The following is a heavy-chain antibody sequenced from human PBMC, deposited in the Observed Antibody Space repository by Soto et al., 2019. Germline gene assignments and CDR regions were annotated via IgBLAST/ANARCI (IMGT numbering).Heavy chain of an antibody. V-gene: IGHV3-21*01. Sequence: GGSLRLSCAASGFTFSSYSMNWVRQAPGKGLEWVSSISSSSSYIYYADSVKGRFTISRDNPKNSLYLQMNSRRAEDTAVYYCARDLERYCSSTSCYQMGAFDIWGQGTMVTVSS. CDR1: GFTFSSYS. J-gene: IGHJ3*02. CDR3: ARDLERYCSSTSCYQMGAFDI. D-gene: IGHD2-2*01. CDR2: ISSSSSYI.